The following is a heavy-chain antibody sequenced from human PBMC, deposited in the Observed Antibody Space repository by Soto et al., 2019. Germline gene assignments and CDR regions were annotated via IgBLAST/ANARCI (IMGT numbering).Heavy chain of an antibody. J-gene: IGHJ4*02. V-gene: IGHV1-69*04. Sequence: SVKVSCKASGGTFRNYPINWVRQAPGQGLEWMGSIFPLTDIPDYAQNFQARLTISADKSTSTAYMELSSLTSDGTAMYFCARGPLVVFNYFESWGQGPLGTVSS. CDR2: IFPLTDIP. CDR3: ARGPLVVFNYFES. CDR1: GGTFRNYP.